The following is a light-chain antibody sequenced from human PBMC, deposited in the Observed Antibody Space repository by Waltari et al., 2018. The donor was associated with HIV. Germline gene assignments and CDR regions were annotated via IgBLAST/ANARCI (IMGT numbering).Light chain of an antibody. Sequence: QSVLTQPPSVSAAPGQKLTISCPGSSSNIRTKYVSSYQQLPGTAPTLLIYENNKRPSGIPDRFSGSKSGTSATLGITGLQTGDEADYYCGTWDSSLSAYVFGTGTKVTVV. CDR1: SSNIRTKY. CDR3: GTWDSSLSAYV. CDR2: ENN. V-gene: IGLV1-51*02. J-gene: IGLJ1*01.